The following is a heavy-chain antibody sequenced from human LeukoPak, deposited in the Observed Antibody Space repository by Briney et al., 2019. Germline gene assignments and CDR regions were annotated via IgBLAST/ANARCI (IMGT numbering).Heavy chain of an antibody. J-gene: IGHJ4*02. CDR1: GFTFDDYG. Sequence: GGSLRLSCAASGFTFDDYGMSWVRQAPGKGLEWVSGINWNGGSTGYADSVKGRFTISRDNAKNSLYLQMNSLRAEDTALYYCARDLPGSGSYYTFDYWGQGTLVTVSS. CDR3: ARDLPGSGSYYTFDY. D-gene: IGHD3-10*01. CDR2: INWNGGST. V-gene: IGHV3-20*04.